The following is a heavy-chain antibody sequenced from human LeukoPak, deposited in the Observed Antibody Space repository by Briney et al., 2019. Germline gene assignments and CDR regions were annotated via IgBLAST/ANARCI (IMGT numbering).Heavy chain of an antibody. CDR1: GFIVSGDF. V-gene: IGHV3-53*01. CDR3: AREGIVGAWSGTFDI. J-gene: IGHJ3*02. Sequence: GGSLRLSCAASGFIVSGDFMSWVRQAPGKGLEWVSVIYSDGSTYYADSVKGRFTISRDNSKNTLDLQMTGLRAEDTAVYYCAREGIVGAWSGTFDIWGQGTMVTVSS. CDR2: IYSDGST. D-gene: IGHD1-26*01.